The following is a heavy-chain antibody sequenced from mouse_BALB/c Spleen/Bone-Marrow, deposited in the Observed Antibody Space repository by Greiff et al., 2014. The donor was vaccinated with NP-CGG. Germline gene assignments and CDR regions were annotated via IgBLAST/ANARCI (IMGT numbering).Heavy chain of an antibody. Sequence: QVQLQQSGAELVKPGAPVKLSCKASGYTFTSYWMSWVKQRPGRGLEWIGRIDPSDSETHYNQKFKDKATLTVDKSSSTAYIQLSSLTSEDSAVYYCARSHGYYPYWYFDVWGAGTTVTVSS. D-gene: IGHD2-3*01. CDR3: ARSHGYYPYWYFDV. J-gene: IGHJ1*01. CDR1: GYTFTSYW. CDR2: IDPSDSET. V-gene: IGHV1-69*02.